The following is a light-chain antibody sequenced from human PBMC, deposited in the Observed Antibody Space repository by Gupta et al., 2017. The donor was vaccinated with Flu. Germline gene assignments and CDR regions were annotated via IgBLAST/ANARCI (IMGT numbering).Light chain of an antibody. Sequence: QAGLTQPPSVSKDLRQLATLTCTGNGNNVSNHGAAWLQQHQGHPPKLLSYRNNSRPSGISERFSASRSGNTASLTITGLQPEDEADYYCSAWDNSLNTRIFGGGTKLTVL. CDR2: RNN. CDR1: GNNVSNHG. J-gene: IGLJ2*01. CDR3: SAWDNSLNTRI. V-gene: IGLV10-54*04.